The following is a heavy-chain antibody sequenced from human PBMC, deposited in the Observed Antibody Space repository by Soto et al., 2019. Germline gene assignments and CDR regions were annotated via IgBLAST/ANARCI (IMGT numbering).Heavy chain of an antibody. CDR2: ISGYNGDA. CDR1: GYTFTRYG. CDR3: AYYGQPPYYYYGLYV. J-gene: IGHJ6*02. V-gene: IGHV1-18*01. D-gene: IGHD3-16*01. Sequence: ASVKVSCKASGYTFTRYGISWVRQAPGQGLEWMGWISGYNGDANYAQRFQGRVSMTIDTSTTTAYMELRTLTPDDTAVYYCAYYGQPPYYYYGLYVWGQGTTVTVSS.